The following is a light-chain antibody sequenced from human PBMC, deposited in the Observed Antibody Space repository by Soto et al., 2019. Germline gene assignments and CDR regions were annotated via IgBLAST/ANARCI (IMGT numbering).Light chain of an antibody. Sequence: DIQLTQSPSTLSASVGDRVTITCRASQSISGWLAWYLQKPGKAPKLLIYKASSLEAGVPSRFSGSGSGTEFTLTISSLQPDDFAVYYCQQRSNWPPWTFGQGTKVEIK. V-gene: IGKV1-5*03. CDR1: QSISGW. CDR2: KAS. CDR3: QQRSNWPPWT. J-gene: IGKJ1*01.